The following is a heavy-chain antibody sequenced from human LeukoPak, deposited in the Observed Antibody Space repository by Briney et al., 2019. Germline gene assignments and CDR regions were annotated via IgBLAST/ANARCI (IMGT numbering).Heavy chain of an antibody. J-gene: IGHJ6*03. Sequence: PSETLSLTCTVSGGSISSYYWSWIRQPPGKGLEWIGYIYTSGSTNYNPSLKSRVTISVDTSKNQFSLKLSSVTAADTAVYYCARHSRVQTIDIYLSGADSAPSPYYYYYMDVWGKGTTVTVSS. CDR2: IYTSGST. CDR1: GGSISSYY. D-gene: IGHD5-12*01. V-gene: IGHV4-4*09. CDR3: ARHSRVQTIDIYLSGADSAPSPYYYYYMDV.